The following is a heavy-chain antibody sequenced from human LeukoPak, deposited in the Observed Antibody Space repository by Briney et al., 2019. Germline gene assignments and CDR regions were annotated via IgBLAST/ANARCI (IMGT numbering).Heavy chain of an antibody. J-gene: IGHJ4*02. D-gene: IGHD3-9*01. CDR3: ARLHDILTGYYLFDY. V-gene: IGHV4-34*01. CDR1: GGSFSGYY. Sequence: SETLSLTCAVYGGSFSGYYWSWIRQPPGKRLEWIGEINHSGSTNYNPSLKSRLTISVDTSKNQFSLKLSSVTAADTAVYYCARLHDILTGYYLFDYWGQGTLVTVSS. CDR2: INHSGST.